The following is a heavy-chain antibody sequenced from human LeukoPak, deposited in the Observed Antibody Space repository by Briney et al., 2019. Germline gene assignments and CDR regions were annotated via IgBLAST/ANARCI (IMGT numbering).Heavy chain of an antibody. Sequence: ASVNVSCKASGYTFTSYAMHWVRQAPGQRLEWMGWINAGNGNTKYSQKFQGRVTITRDTSASTAYMELSSLRSEDTAVYYCATNYDYVWGSYRPGDYFDYWGQGTLVTVSS. J-gene: IGHJ4*02. V-gene: IGHV1-3*01. CDR2: INAGNGNT. CDR1: GYTFTSYA. CDR3: ATNYDYVWGSYRPGDYFDY. D-gene: IGHD3-16*02.